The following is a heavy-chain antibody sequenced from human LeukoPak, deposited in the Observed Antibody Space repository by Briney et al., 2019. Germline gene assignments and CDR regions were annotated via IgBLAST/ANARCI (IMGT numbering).Heavy chain of an antibody. J-gene: IGHJ4*02. CDR3: ARDGGLLDY. Sequence: SETLSLTCTVSGGSISSYYWSWIRQPPGKGLEWIGYIYYSGSTNYNPSLKRRVTISVDRSKNQFSLKLSSVTAADTAVYYCARDGGLLDYWGQGTLVTVSS. CDR1: GGSISSYY. V-gene: IGHV4-59*12. CDR2: IYYSGST. D-gene: IGHD1-26*01.